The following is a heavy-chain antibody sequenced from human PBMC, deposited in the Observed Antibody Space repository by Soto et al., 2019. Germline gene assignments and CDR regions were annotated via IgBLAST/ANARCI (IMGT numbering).Heavy chain of an antibody. V-gene: IGHV4-39*01. CDR1: GGSISSSSYY. CDR3: ARTYYYDSSGYYYYGMDV. Sequence: PSETLSLTCTVSGGSISSSSYYWGWIRQPPGKGLEWIGSIYCSGSTYYNPSLKSRVTISVDTSKNQFSLKLSSVTAADTAVYYCARTYYYDSSGYYYYGMDVWGQGTTVTVSS. CDR2: IYCSGST. J-gene: IGHJ6*02. D-gene: IGHD3-22*01.